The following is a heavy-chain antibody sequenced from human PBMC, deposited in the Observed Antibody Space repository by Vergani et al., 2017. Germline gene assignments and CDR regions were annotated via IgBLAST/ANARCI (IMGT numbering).Heavy chain of an antibody. V-gene: IGHV3-30-3*01. D-gene: IGHD2-21*01. CDR2: ISYDGTNK. CDR1: GFTFGDHG. Sequence: QVQLVESGGGVVQPGRSLRLSCAASGFTFGDHGTHWVRRAPGKGLEWVALISYDGTNKYYTNSVRGRFTISRDNAKNSLYLQMNSLRAEDTAVYYCARDRGDRGSSYYYGMDVWGQGTTVTVSS. J-gene: IGHJ6*02. CDR3: ARDRGDRGSSYYYGMDV.